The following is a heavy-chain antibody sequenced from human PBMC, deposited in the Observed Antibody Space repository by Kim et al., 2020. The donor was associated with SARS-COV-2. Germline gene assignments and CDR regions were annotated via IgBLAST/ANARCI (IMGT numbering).Heavy chain of an antibody. J-gene: IGHJ4*02. CDR1: GFAIGGYW. CDR2: IKPDGSLK. V-gene: IGHV3-7*01. CDR3: ARDDGFRSIDH. D-gene: IGHD6-25*01. Sequence: GGSLRLSCAASGFAIGGYWMAWLRQFPGKGLEWVANIKPDGSLKFYVDSVEGRLTVSRDNVKNSVYLQMDGLRPEDTAVYYCARDDGFRSIDHWGQGIL.